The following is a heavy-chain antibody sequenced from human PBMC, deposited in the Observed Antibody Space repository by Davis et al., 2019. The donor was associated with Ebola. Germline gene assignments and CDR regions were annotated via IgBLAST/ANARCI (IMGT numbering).Heavy chain of an antibody. CDR1: GFTFSSYS. J-gene: IGHJ6*02. CDR2: ISSSSSYI. V-gene: IGHV3-21*04. D-gene: IGHD3-3*01. Sequence: PGGSLRLSCAASGFTFSSYSMNWVRQAPGKGLEWVSSISSSSSYIYYADSVKGRLTISRDNAKNSLYLQMNSLRAEDTAVYYCARDGSYYDFWSGYFDVWGQGTTVTVSS. CDR3: ARDGSYYDFWSGYFDV.